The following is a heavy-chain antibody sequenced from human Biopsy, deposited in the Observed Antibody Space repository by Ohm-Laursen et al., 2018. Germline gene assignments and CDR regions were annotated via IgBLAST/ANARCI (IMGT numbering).Heavy chain of an antibody. CDR1: GGTFSSFG. Sequence: ASVKVSCKASGGTFSSFGISWVRQAPGQGLEWMGEINSMFGTTNYAQTFQGRVTITADDSTSTAYMEVSSLRSEDTAVYYCAKRGVERGRPLAYWGQGTLVTVSS. D-gene: IGHD1-1*01. CDR2: INSMFGTT. J-gene: IGHJ4*02. V-gene: IGHV1-69*13. CDR3: AKRGVERGRPLAY.